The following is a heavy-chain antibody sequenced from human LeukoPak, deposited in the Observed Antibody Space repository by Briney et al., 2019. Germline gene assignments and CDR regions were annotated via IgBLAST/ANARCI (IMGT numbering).Heavy chain of an antibody. CDR2: ISSSGGST. CDR1: GFAFSSYG. Sequence: GGSLRLSCAASGFAFSSYGMSWVRQAPGKGLEWVSTISSSGGSTYYADSLKGRFTISRDNSKNTLYLQMNSLKTEDTAVYYCSTHYVWGSYWDDWGQGTLVTVSS. D-gene: IGHD3-16*01. CDR3: STHYVWGSYWDD. V-gene: IGHV3-23*01. J-gene: IGHJ4*02.